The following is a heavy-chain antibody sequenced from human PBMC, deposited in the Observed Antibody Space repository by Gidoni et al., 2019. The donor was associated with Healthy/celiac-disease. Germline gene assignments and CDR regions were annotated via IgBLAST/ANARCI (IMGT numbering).Heavy chain of an antibody. CDR3: ARSGGFREGLDY. V-gene: IGHV4-39*07. CDR1: GGSISSSSYY. Sequence: QLQLQESGPGLVKPSETLSLTCTVPGGSISSSSYYWGWIRQPPGKGLEWIGSIYYSGSTYYNPSLKSRVTISVDTSKNQFSLKLSSVTAADTAVYYCARSGGFREGLDYWGQGTLVTVSS. CDR2: IYYSGST. D-gene: IGHD3-16*01. J-gene: IGHJ4*02.